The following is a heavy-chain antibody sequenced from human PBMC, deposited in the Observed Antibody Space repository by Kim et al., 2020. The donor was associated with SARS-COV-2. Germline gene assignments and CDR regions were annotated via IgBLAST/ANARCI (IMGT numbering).Heavy chain of an antibody. CDR3: AKDYGYYDSSGYRNAFDI. Sequence: KGRFTISRDNSKNSLYLQMNSLRTEDTALYYCAKDYGYYDSSGYRNAFDIWGQGTMVTVSS. D-gene: IGHD3-22*01. J-gene: IGHJ3*02. V-gene: IGHV3-43*01.